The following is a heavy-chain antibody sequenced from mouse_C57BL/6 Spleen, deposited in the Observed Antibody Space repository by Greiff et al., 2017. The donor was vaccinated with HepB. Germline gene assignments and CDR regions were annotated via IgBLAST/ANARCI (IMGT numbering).Heavy chain of an antibody. CDR1: GYTFTSYW. V-gene: IGHV1-69*01. CDR3: MTAFITTVVATGFDY. CDR2: IDPSDSYT. Sequence: QVQLKQSGAELVMPGASVKLSCKASGYTFTSYWMHWVKQRPGQGLEWIGEIDPSDSYTNYNQKFKGKSTLTVDKSSSTAYMQLSSLTSEDSAVYYCMTAFITTVVATGFDYWGQGTTLTVSS. D-gene: IGHD1-1*01. J-gene: IGHJ2*01.